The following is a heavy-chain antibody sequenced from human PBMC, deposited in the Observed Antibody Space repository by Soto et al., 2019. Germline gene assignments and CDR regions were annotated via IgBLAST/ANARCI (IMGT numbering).Heavy chain of an antibody. V-gene: IGHV4-34*01. CDR2: MNHSGST. J-gene: IGHJ5*02. CDR3: ARGVGEAAAGSFHPNWFDP. Sequence: QVQLQQWGAGLLKPSETLSLTCAVYGGSFSGYNWSWIRQPPGKGLEWIGEMNHSGSTNYNPSLKSRVTISVDTSKNQFSLKLSSVTAADTAVYYCARGVGEAAAGSFHPNWFDPWGQGTLVTVSS. CDR1: GGSFSGYN. D-gene: IGHD6-13*01.